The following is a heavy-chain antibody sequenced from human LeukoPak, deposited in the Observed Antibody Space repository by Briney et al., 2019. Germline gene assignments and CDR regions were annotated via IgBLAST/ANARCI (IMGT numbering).Heavy chain of an antibody. J-gene: IGHJ6*03. V-gene: IGHV4-34*01. CDR1: GGSFSGYY. CDR2: INHSGST. D-gene: IGHD6-13*01. Sequence: SETLSLTCAVYGGSFSGYYWSWIRQPPGKGLEWIGEINHSGSTNYNPSLKSRVTISVDTSKNQFSLKLSSVTAADTAVYYCARFLYSSSTYYYYYYMDVWGKGTTVTVSS. CDR3: ARFLYSSSTYYYYYYMDV.